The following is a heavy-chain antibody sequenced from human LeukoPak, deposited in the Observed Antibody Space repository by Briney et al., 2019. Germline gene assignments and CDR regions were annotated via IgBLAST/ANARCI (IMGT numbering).Heavy chain of an antibody. Sequence: PGGSLRLSCAASGFTFSSYSMNWVRHAPGKGLEWVSSIRNGSSYIYYTDSAKGRVTISRDNAKISLYLQMNSLRAEDTAVYYCARVHGSGSHTLDYWGQRTLVTVSS. V-gene: IGHV3-21*01. CDR3: ARVHGSGSHTLDY. D-gene: IGHD3-10*01. CDR1: GFTFSSYS. J-gene: IGHJ4*02. CDR2: IRNGSSYI.